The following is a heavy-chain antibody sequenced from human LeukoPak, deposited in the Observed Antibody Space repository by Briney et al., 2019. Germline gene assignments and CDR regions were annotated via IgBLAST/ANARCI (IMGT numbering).Heavy chain of an antibody. CDR3: ARLPDYYSRHGAPG. Sequence: SETLSLTCTVSGGSISSNTYYWGWIRQPPVKGLEWIGSIYYSGSTYYNPSLKSRVTISVDTSKNQFSLKLSSVTAADTAVYYCARLPDYYSRHGAPGWGQGTLVTVSS. D-gene: IGHD3-10*01. J-gene: IGHJ4*02. CDR2: IYYSGST. V-gene: IGHV4-39*01. CDR1: GGSISSNTYY.